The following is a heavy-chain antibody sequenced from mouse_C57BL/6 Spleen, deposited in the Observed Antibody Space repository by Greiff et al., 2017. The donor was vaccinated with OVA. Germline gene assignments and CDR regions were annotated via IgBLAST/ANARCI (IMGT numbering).Heavy chain of an antibody. V-gene: IGHV1-5*01. CDR1: GYTFTSYW. Sequence: EVQVVESGTVLARPGASVKMSCKTSGYTFTSYWMHWVKQRPGQGLEWIGAIYPGNSDTSYNQKFKGKAKLTAVTSASTAYMELSSLTNEDSAVYYCTRDYGSTLWFAYWGQGTLVTVSA. J-gene: IGHJ3*01. D-gene: IGHD1-1*01. CDR3: TRDYGSTLWFAY. CDR2: IYPGNSDT.